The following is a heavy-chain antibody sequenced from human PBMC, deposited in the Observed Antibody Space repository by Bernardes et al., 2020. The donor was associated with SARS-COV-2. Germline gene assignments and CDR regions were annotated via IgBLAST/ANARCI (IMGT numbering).Heavy chain of an antibody. D-gene: IGHD2-21*02. CDR3: ARYVVVTVRGVSADNWFDP. V-gene: IGHV4-31*03. Sequence: SETLSLTCTVSGGSISSDGYYWSWIRQHTGKGLEWIGYIYYSGSTYYNPSLKSRVTISVDTSKNQFSLKLSSVTAADTAVYYCARYVVVTVRGVSADNWFDPWGQGTLVTVSS. J-gene: IGHJ5*02. CDR2: IYYSGST. CDR1: GGSISSDGYY.